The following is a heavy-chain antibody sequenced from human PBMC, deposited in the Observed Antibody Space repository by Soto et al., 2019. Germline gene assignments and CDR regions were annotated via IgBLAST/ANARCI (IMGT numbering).Heavy chain of an antibody. CDR1: GVTFSSYG. CDR2: IWYDGSNK. J-gene: IGHJ6*04. Sequence: WGSLRLSCAASGVTFSSYGLHWVRQAPGKGLEWVAVIWYDGSNKYYADSVKGRFTISGENSKNTLFLQMNSLRAEDTAVYYCARDRIPLWHRSHYYYYYGMDVWGKGTTVTVSS. V-gene: IGHV3-33*01. CDR3: ARDRIPLWHRSHYYYYYGMDV. D-gene: IGHD5-18*01.